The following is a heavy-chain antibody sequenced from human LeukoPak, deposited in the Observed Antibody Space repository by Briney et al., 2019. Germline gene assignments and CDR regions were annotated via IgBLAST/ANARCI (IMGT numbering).Heavy chain of an antibody. CDR2: IYYSGSS. J-gene: IGHJ4*02. CDR1: GGSISSYY. Sequence: SETLSLTCTVSGGSISSYYWSWIRQPPGKGLEWIGYIYYSGSSNYNPSLKSRVTISVDTSKNQFSLKLSSVTAADTAVYYCAGLSGSSWYEPFDYWGQGTLVTVSS. D-gene: IGHD6-13*01. V-gene: IGHV4-59*01. CDR3: AGLSGSSWYEPFDY.